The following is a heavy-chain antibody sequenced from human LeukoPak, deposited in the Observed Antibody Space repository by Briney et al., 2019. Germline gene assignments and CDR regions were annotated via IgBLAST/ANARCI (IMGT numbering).Heavy chain of an antibody. CDR1: GFSLSTSGMC. D-gene: IGHD3-22*01. CDR3: ARIRRYYDSSGYYYKLFDY. CDR2: IDWDDDK. J-gene: IGHJ4*02. V-gene: IGHV2-70*01. Sequence: SGPTLVNPTQTLTLTCTFSGFSLSTSGMCVSWIRQPPGKALEWLALIDWDDDKYYSASLKARLTISKDTSKNQVVLTMTNMDPVDTATYYCARIRRYYDSSGYYYKLFDYWGQGTLVTVSS.